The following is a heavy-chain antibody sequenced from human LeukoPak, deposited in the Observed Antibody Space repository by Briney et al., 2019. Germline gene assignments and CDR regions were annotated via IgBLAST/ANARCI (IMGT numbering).Heavy chain of an antibody. V-gene: IGHV3-23*01. CDR2: ISGSGGST. Sequence: GGSLRLSCAASGFTFSSYAMSWVRQAPGKGLEWVSAISGSGGSTYYADSVKGRFTISRDNSKNTLYLQMNSLRAEDTAVYYCAKVAEYYYDSSGYIDYWGQGTLVTVSS. CDR1: GFTFSSYA. D-gene: IGHD3-22*01. CDR3: AKVAEYYYDSSGYIDY. J-gene: IGHJ4*02.